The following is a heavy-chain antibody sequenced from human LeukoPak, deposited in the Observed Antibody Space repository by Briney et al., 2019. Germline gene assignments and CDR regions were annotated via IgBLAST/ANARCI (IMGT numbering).Heavy chain of an antibody. D-gene: IGHD3-9*01. CDR3: ARDWHRLLRYFDWFTSYMDV. J-gene: IGHJ6*03. CDR2: ISYDGSNK. V-gene: IGHV3-30*03. Sequence: PGGSLRLSCAASGFTFSDYYMSWIRQAPGKGLEWVAVISYDGSNKYYADSVKGRFTISRDNSKNTLYLQMNSLRAEDTAVYYYARDWHRLLRYFDWFTSYMDVWGKGTTVTVSS. CDR1: GFTFSDYY.